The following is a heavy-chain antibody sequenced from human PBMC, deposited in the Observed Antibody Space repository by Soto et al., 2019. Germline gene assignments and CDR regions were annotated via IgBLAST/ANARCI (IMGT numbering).Heavy chain of an antibody. V-gene: IGHV3-11*06. D-gene: IGHD3-22*01. J-gene: IGHJ4*02. Sequence: GGSLRLSCAASGFTFSDYYMHWIRQAPDKGLEWVSYISISSSYTNYADSVKGRFTISRDNAKNSLYLQMNSLRAEDTAVYYCARELYYYDSSGYYSDYWGQGTLVTVSS. CDR1: GFTFSDYY. CDR2: ISISSSYT. CDR3: ARELYYYDSSGYYSDY.